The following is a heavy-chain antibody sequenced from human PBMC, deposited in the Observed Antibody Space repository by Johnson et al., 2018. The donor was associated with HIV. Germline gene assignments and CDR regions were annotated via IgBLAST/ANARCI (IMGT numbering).Heavy chain of an antibody. CDR2: IKRDGSET. J-gene: IGHJ3*02. CDR1: GFNFTYYW. D-gene: IGHD6-6*01. V-gene: IGHV3-7*02. Sequence: VQLVESGGNLVQPGGALRLSCAASGFNFTYYWMSWVRQAPGKGLEWVANIKRDGSETYYGDSVKGRFTISRDNAKNSLYLQMNSLRAEDTAVYYCAYSSSPLSGDAFDIWGQGTMVTVSS. CDR3: AYSSSPLSGDAFDI.